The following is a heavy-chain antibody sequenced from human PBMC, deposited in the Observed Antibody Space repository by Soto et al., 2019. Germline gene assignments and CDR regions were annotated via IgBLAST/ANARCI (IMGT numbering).Heavy chain of an antibody. CDR1: GFSFSFYG. J-gene: IGHJ4*02. V-gene: IGHV3-33*01. Sequence: QVQLVESGGGVVQPGTSLRLSCATSGFSFSFYGMHWVRQVPGKGLEWVAVIWYDRDNKYYADSVKGRFTISSDISKNTVDLEMNSLRADDTAVYYCARGPGGKYDFDYWGQGTLVTVSS. CDR3: ARGPGGKYDFDY. CDR2: IWYDRDNK. D-gene: IGHD1-26*01.